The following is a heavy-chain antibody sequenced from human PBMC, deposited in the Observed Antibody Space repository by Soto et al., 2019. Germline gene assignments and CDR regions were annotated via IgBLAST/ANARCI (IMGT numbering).Heavy chain of an antibody. CDR1: GLTMSTYA. CDR2: IAGVDI. CDR3: AKDRLRGGFLTTATTNAMDV. V-gene: IGHV3-23*01. Sequence: EVQLLESGGGLVQPGGSLRLSCAAPGLTMSTYAMSWVRQAPGKGLEWVSTIAGVDIFYADSVQGRFTISIDNSKNLLFLQMNSLTADDTGTYYCAKDRLRGGFLTTATTNAMDVWGLGTTVTVSS. J-gene: IGHJ6*02. D-gene: IGHD1-26*01.